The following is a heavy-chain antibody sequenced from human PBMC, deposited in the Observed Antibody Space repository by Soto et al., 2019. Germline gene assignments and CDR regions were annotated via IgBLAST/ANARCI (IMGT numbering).Heavy chain of an antibody. CDR2: ISGSGGST. V-gene: IGHV3-23*01. D-gene: IGHD2-15*01. Sequence: LRLSCAASGFTLGTYVMTWVRQAPGKGLGWVSAISGSGGSTNYADPVKGRFTISRDNTKNTLYLQMNSLRVEDTAVYYCAKDRKGSYCSGGTCYSFAYRGQGTLVTGSS. CDR3: AKDRKGSYCSGGTCYSFAY. J-gene: IGHJ4*02. CDR1: GFTLGTYV.